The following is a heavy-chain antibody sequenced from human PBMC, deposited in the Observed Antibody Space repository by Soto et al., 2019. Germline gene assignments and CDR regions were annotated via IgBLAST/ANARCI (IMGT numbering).Heavy chain of an antibody. CDR3: ARDNYDSSGYYYGIDY. D-gene: IGHD3-22*01. V-gene: IGHV3-33*01. Sequence: PGGSLRLSCAASGFTFSSYGMHWVRQAPGKGLEWVAVIWYDGSNKYYADSVKGRFTISRDNSKNTLYLQMNSLRAEDTAVYYCARDNYDSSGYYYGIDYWGQGTLVTVSS. J-gene: IGHJ4*02. CDR2: IWYDGSNK. CDR1: GFTFSSYG.